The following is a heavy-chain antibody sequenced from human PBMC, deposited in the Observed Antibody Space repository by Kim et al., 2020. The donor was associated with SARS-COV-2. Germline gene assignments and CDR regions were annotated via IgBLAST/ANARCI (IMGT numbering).Heavy chain of an antibody. CDR2: IDPADSET. Sequence: GESLKISCQYTVSTYWIAGVRQLPGEGLEWMGMIDPADSETQYTPAFEGQGTMSVDSSINTAYLHWNRLEASDTAIYYCARHRKANCGGDCYSGDFWGQGTLVTVSS. J-gene: IGHJ3*01. CDR1: YTVSTYW. CDR3: ARHRKANCGGDCYSGDF. D-gene: IGHD2-21*02. V-gene: IGHV5-51*01.